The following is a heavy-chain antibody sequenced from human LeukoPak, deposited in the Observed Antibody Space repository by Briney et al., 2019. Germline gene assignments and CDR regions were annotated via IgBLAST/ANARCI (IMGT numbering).Heavy chain of an antibody. J-gene: IGHJ4*02. Sequence: SVKVSCKASGGTFSRYPISWVRQAPGQGLECMGGISPIFGPAKYAQKFQGRLTITTDESTNTAYMELSSLRSEDTAVYYCASGLGYFDWLFDYWGQGTLVTVSS. CDR3: ASGLGYFDWLFDY. CDR2: ISPIFGPA. D-gene: IGHD3-9*01. CDR1: GGTFSRYP. V-gene: IGHV1-69*05.